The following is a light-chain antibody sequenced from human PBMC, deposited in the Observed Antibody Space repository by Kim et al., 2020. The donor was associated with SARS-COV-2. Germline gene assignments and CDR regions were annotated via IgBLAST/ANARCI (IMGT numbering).Light chain of an antibody. J-gene: IGLJ2*01. V-gene: IGLV3-1*01. CDR2: QDI. CDR3: QAWDSSTVV. Sequence: SVSPGQTASITCSGDKLGDKYACWYQQKPGQSPVLVIYQDIKRPSGIPERFSGSNSGNTATLTISETQAMDEADYYCQAWDSSTVVFGGGTQLTVL. CDR1: KLGDKY.